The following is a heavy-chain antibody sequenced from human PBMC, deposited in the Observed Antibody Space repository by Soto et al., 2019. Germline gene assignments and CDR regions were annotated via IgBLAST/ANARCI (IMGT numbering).Heavy chain of an antibody. D-gene: IGHD5-12*01. V-gene: IGHV4-31*03. CDR2: IYYSGCT. CDR1: GGSISSGGHY. Sequence: QVQLQESGPGLVKPSQTLSLTCTVSGGSISSGGHYWSWIRQHPGKGLEWIGYIYYSGCTSYNPSLKSRVTISVDTSKNQFSLKLSSVTAADTAVYYCARGSGVVATIRDDSFDIWGQGTMVTVSS. J-gene: IGHJ3*02. CDR3: ARGSGVVATIRDDSFDI.